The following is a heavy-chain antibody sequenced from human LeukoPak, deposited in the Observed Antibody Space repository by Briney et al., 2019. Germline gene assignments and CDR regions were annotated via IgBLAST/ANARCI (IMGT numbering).Heavy chain of an antibody. CDR2: IWYDGSNK. Sequence: GGSLRLSCAASGFMFSDYWMTWVRQVPGTGLEWVAVIWYDGSNKYYADSVKGRFTISRDNSKNTLYLQMNSLRAEDTAVYYCAKTTSNYYYYYMDVWGKGTTVTVSS. CDR3: AKTTSNYYYYYMDV. V-gene: IGHV3-33*06. D-gene: IGHD1-14*01. J-gene: IGHJ6*03. CDR1: GFMFSDYW.